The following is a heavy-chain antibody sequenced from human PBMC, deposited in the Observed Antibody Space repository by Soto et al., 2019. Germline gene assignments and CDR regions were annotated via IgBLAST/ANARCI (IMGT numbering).Heavy chain of an antibody. D-gene: IGHD3-10*01. J-gene: IGHJ6*02. CDR2: VHHSWGS. V-gene: IGHV4-59*08. CDR1: GGSISSYY. CDR3: GRQGFGPLHGLVDV. Sequence: QVQLQESGPGLVKPSETLSLSCTVSGGSISSYYWSWFRQSPGKRMEWIGYVHHSWGSSYNPSLLSRVAVSLDTSKSQFSLKVTSVTATGTAVYYCGRQGFGPLHGLVDVWGQGTTVTVSS.